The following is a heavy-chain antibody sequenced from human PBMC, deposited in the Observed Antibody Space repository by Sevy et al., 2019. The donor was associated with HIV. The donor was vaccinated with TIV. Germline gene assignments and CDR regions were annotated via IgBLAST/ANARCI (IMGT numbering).Heavy chain of an antibody. V-gene: IGHV4-59*08. CDR3: ARQNDFDI. CDR1: GGSINSDH. Sequence: SETLSLTCTVSGGSINSDHWNWIRQPPGKGLDWIGYVYYTGGTNYNPSLKNRVTISVDRTKNQFSLKLTSVTAADTAVYYCARQNDFDIWGQGTMVTVSS. CDR2: VYYTGGT. J-gene: IGHJ3*02.